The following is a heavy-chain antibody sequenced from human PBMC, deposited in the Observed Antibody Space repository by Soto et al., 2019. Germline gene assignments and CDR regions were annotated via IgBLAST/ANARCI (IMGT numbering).Heavy chain of an antibody. J-gene: IGHJ4*02. V-gene: IGHV1-2*02. CDR2: INPNSGGT. D-gene: IGHD3-16*01. CDR1: GYTFTGYY. CDR3: ARPGVMRRDGYNLGY. Sequence: ASVKVSCKASGYTFTGYYMHWVRQAPGQGLEWMGWINPNSGGTNYAQKFQGRVTMTRDTPISTAYMELSRLRSDDTAVYYCARPGVMRRDGYNLGYWGQGTLVTVSS.